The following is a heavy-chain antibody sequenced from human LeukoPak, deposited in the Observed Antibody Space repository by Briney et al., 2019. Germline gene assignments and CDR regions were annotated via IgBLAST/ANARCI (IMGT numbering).Heavy chain of an antibody. V-gene: IGHV1-18*01. J-gene: IGHJ6*03. D-gene: IGHD2-15*01. CDR2: ISAYNGNT. CDR3: ARVPLGYCSGGSCFPFYYYYMDV. CDR1: GYTFTSYG. Sequence: GASVKVSCKASGYTFTSYGISWVRQAPGQGLEWMGWISAYNGNTNYAQKLQGRVTMTTDTSTSTAYMELRSLRSDDTAVYYCARVPLGYCSGGSCFPFYYYYMDVWGKGTTVTVSS.